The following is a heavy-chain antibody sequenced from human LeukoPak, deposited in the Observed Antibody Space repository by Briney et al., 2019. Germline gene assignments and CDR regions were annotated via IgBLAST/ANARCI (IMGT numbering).Heavy chain of an antibody. J-gene: IGHJ6*03. D-gene: IGHD3-10*01. V-gene: IGHV1-18*01. CDR1: GYTFTSYD. Sequence: ASVKVSCKASGYTFTSYDINWVRQATGQGLEWMGWISAYNGNTNYAQKLQGRVTMTTDTSTSTAYMELRSLRSDDTAVYYCARVSTMVRGVNNYYYYYYMDVWGKGTTVTVSS. CDR3: ARVSTMVRGVNNYYYYYYMDV. CDR2: ISAYNGNT.